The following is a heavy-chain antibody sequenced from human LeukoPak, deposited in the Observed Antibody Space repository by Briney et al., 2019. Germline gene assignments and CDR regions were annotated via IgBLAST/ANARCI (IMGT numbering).Heavy chain of an antibody. J-gene: IGHJ5*02. CDR1: GGSISSYY. Sequence: SETLSLTCTVSGGSISSYYWSWIRQPPGKGLEWIGYIYYSGSTNYNPSLSSRVTISVDTSKNQFSLKLNSVTAADTAVYYCARGYDGSGYYPDRWGQGTLVTVSS. CDR2: IYYSGST. V-gene: IGHV4-59*01. D-gene: IGHD3-22*01. CDR3: ARGYDGSGYYPDR.